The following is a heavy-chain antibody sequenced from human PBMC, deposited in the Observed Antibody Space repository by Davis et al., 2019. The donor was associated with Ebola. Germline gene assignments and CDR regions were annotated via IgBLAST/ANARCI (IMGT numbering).Heavy chain of an antibody. Sequence: GGSLRLSCAASGFTFSGSAMHWVRQASGKGLEWVGRIRSKANSYATAYAASVKGRFTISRDDSKNTAYLQMNSLKTEDTAVYYCTSPLHCSGGSCYSEGWGQGTLVTVSS. D-gene: IGHD2-15*01. CDR3: TSPLHCSGGSCYSEG. CDR2: IRSKANSYAT. CDR1: GFTFSGSA. V-gene: IGHV3-73*01. J-gene: IGHJ4*02.